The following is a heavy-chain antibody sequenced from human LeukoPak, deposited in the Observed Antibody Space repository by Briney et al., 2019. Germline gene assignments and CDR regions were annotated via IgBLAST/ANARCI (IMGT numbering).Heavy chain of an antibody. CDR3: ARDDASMGGKHAEYFQH. V-gene: IGHV4-39*07. D-gene: IGHD4-23*01. CDR2: IYYSGST. J-gene: IGHJ1*01. Sequence: SETLSLTCTVSGGSISSSSYYWGWIRQPPGKGLEWIGSIYYSGSTNYNPSLKSRVTISVDKSKNQFSLKLSSVTAADTAVYYCARDDASMGGKHAEYFQHWGQGTLVTVSS. CDR1: GGSISSSSYY.